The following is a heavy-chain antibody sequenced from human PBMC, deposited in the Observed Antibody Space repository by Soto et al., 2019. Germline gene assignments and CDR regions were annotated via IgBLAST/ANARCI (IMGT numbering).Heavy chain of an antibody. V-gene: IGHV3-21*01. CDR2: ISSSSNYI. Sequence: PGGSLRLSCAASGFNFNTYSMNWVRQAPGKGLEWISFISSSSNYIYYADSVKGRFTISRDNAKNSLYLQMHSLRAEDTAVYYCARSEGITFFFDYWGQGTLVTVSS. D-gene: IGHD3-10*01. CDR1: GFNFNTYS. J-gene: IGHJ4*02. CDR3: ARSEGITFFFDY.